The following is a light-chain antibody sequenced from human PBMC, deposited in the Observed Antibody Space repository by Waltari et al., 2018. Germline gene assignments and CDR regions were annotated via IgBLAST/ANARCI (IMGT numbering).Light chain of an antibody. V-gene: IGKV3-11*01. Sequence: EIVLAQSPATLSLSPGERATLSCRASQSVRSYLAWYQQKPGQAPRLLIYDTSLRATDIPGRFSGSESGTDFTLSISDLEPEDSAVYYCQQRSVWPITFGQGTRLEIK. CDR2: DTS. CDR3: QQRSVWPIT. CDR1: QSVRSY. J-gene: IGKJ5*01.